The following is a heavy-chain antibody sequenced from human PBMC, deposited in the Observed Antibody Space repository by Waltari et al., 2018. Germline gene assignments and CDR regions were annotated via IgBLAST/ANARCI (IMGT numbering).Heavy chain of an antibody. CDR3: ASGTVTNDD. CDR2: INHSGST. Sequence: QVPLQQWGARLWRPSETLSLTCPVSGGSFSGYCWSWIRQPPGKGLEWIWEINHSGSTNYNPSLKSRVTISVDTSKDQFSLKLSSVAAAGTAVYYCASGTVTNDDWGQGTLVTVSS. J-gene: IGHJ4*02. D-gene: IGHD4-17*01. V-gene: IGHV4-34*01. CDR1: GGSFSGYC.